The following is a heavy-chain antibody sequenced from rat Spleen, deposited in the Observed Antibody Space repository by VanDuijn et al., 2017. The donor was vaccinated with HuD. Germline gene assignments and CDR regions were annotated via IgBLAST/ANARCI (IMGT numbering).Heavy chain of an antibody. Sequence: QVQLKESGPGLVQPSQTLSLTCTVSGFSLTSFHVSWVRQPPGKGLEWIAAISSGGNTYYNSGLKSRLSISRDTSKTQVFLKMNSLQTEDTAIYFCAGDRHSPGVMDAWGQGASVTVSS. J-gene: IGHJ4*01. CDR2: ISSGGNT. V-gene: IGHV2S12*01. CDR3: AGDRHSPGVMDA. CDR1: GFSLTSFH. D-gene: IGHD1-4*01.